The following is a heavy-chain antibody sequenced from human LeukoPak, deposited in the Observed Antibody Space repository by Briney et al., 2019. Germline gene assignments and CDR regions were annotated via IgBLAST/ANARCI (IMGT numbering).Heavy chain of an antibody. V-gene: IGHV3-64*02. Sequence: PGGSLRLSCAASGFTFNLYALHWVRQAPGRGLEYVSAISSSGDSTYYADSVKGRFTISRDNRKNSVHLQMGSLRPEDMAVYHCAKSYTSGWYLPLDAFDMWGQGTMVTVSS. CDR3: AKSYTSGWYLPLDAFDM. CDR2: ISSSGDST. CDR1: GFTFNLYA. J-gene: IGHJ3*02. D-gene: IGHD6-19*01.